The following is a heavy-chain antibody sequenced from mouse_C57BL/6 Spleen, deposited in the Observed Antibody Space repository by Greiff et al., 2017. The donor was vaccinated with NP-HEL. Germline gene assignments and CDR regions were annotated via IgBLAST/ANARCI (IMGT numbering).Heavy chain of an antibody. CDR2: IDPSDSET. D-gene: IGHD1-1*01. J-gene: IGHJ1*03. CDR1: GYTFTSYW. V-gene: IGHV1-52*01. Sequence: QVQLQQPGAELVRPGSSVKLSCKASGYTFTSYWMHWVKQRPIQGLEWIGNIDPSDSETHYNQKFKDKATLTVNKSTSTAYMQLSSLTSEDSAVYYCARATTGYFDVWGTGTTVTVSS. CDR3: ARATTGYFDV.